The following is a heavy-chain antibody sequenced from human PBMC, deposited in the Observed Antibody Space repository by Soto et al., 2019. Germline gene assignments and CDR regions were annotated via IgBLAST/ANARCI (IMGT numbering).Heavy chain of an antibody. Sequence: GGSLRLACAASGFICSSYDMSWVRQAPGKGLEWVSTILVDGRTFYVDSVKGRFTISRDSSNNMVYLQMNSLTAGDTALYYCAKETATGAGASDICGQGAMVTV. D-gene: IGHD2-8*02. V-gene: IGHV3-23*01. CDR1: GFICSSYD. CDR3: AKETATGAGASDI. CDR2: ILVDGRT. J-gene: IGHJ3*02.